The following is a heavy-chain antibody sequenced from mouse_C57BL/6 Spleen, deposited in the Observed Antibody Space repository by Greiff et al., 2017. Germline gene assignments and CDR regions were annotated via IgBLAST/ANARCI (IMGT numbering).Heavy chain of an antibody. V-gene: IGHV1-82*01. CDR1: GYAFSSSW. Sequence: QVQLQQSGPELVKPGASVKISCKASGYAFSSSWMNWVKQRPGKGLEWIGRIYPGDGDTNYNGKFKGKATLTADKSSSTAYMQLSSLTSEDSAVYFCARGGYVWYFDVWGTGTTVTVSS. J-gene: IGHJ1*03. CDR2: IYPGDGDT. CDR3: ARGGYVWYFDV. D-gene: IGHD2-2*01.